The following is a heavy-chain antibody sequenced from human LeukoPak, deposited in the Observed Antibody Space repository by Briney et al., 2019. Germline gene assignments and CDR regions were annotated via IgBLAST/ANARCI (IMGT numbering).Heavy chain of an antibody. CDR1: GFAFSSYE. D-gene: IGHD1-26*01. CDR2: ISTSGSTI. CDR3: ARFSGSRRYYYYYGMDV. J-gene: IGHJ6*02. Sequence: GGSLRLSCAASGFAFSSYEMNWVRQAPGKGLEWVSYISTSGSTIYYADSVKGRFTISRDNAKNSLYLQMNSLRAEDTAVYYCARFSGSRRYYYYYGMDVWGQGTTVTVSS. V-gene: IGHV3-48*03.